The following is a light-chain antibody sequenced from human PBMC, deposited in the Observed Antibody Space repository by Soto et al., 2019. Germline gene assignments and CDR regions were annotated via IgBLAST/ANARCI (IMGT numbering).Light chain of an antibody. Sequence: EIVMTQSPATLSVSPGEIATLSCSASQSVSSNLAWYQQKPGQAPRLLIYGASSRATGIPDRFSGSGSGTDFTLTISRLEPEDFAVYYCQQYGSSPGTFGQGTKVDIK. V-gene: IGKV3-20*01. CDR2: GAS. CDR3: QQYGSSPGT. CDR1: QSVSSN. J-gene: IGKJ1*01.